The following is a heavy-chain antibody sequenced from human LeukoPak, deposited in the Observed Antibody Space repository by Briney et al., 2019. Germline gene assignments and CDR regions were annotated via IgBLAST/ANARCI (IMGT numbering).Heavy chain of an antibody. V-gene: IGHV3-48*01. CDR2: ISSSSSTI. D-gene: IGHD3-22*01. CDR1: GFTFSSYS. J-gene: IGHJ4*02. Sequence: GGSLRLSCAASGFTFSSYSMNWVRQAPGKGLEWVSYISSSSSTIYYADPVKGRFTISRDNAKNSLYLQMNSLRAEDTAVYYCARVPYDSSGFLFDHWGQGTLVTVSS. CDR3: ARVPYDSSGFLFDH.